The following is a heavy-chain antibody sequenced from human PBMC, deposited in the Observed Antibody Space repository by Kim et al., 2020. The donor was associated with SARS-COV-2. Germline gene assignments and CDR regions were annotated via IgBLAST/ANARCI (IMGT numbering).Heavy chain of an antibody. V-gene: IGHV4-39*01. J-gene: IGHJ4*02. CDR3: ARHTGRRDYFDY. Sequence: YHHPTPTSRVTLSVDTSTNQFSLKLRSVAAADTAVYYCARHTGRRDYFDYWGQGTLVTVSS.